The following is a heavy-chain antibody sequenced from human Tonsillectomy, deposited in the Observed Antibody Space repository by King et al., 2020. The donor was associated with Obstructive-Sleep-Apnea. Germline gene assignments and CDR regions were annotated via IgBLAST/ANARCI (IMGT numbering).Heavy chain of an antibody. CDR2: IYWDDDK. D-gene: IGHD3-10*01. V-gene: IGHV2-5*02. CDR3: ADRQPALDYYGSGSYFPPGFDY. CDR1: GFSLSSSGVG. J-gene: IGHJ4*02. Sequence: ITLKESGPTLVKPTQTLTLTCTFSGFSLSSSGVGVGWIRQPPGNALEWLALIYWDDDKRYSPSLKSRFTITKDTSKNQVVLTMTNMDPVDTATYYCADRQPALDYYGSGSYFPPGFDYWGQGTLVTVSS.